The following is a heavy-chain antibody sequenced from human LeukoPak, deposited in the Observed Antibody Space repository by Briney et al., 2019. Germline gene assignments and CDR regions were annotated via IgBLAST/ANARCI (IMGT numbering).Heavy chain of an antibody. J-gene: IGHJ4*02. CDR1: GGSVGSSSFY. V-gene: IGHV4-39*07. CDR2: ADYSGST. CDR3: ARVSFTNWNPSYFDN. D-gene: IGHD1-20*01. Sequence: PSETLSLTCTVSGGSVGSSSFYWGWIRQPPGKGLEWIGSADYSGSTYYNPTLKSRVSISVDTSKNQVSLRVTSVTAADTAVYYCARVSFTNWNPSYFDNCGQGTLVTVSS.